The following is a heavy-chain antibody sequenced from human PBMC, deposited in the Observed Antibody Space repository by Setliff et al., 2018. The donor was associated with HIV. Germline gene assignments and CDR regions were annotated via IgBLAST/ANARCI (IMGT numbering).Heavy chain of an antibody. CDR3: AAFPTLGIYYGMDV. V-gene: IGHV4-4*02. CDR2: IYHSGST. CDR1: GGSISSYNW. Sequence: PSETLSLTCVVSGGSISSYNWWSWVRQPPGKGLEWIGEIYHSGSTNYNPSLKSRVTISVDKSKKQFSLKLSSVTAADTAVYYCAAFPTLGIYYGMDVWGRGTTVTVSS. J-gene: IGHJ6*02. D-gene: IGHD2-15*01.